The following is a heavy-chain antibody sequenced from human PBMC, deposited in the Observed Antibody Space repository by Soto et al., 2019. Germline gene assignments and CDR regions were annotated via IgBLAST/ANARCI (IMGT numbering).Heavy chain of an antibody. CDR3: ARDFATIFGVVIGYYYYGMDV. CDR2: IIPIFGTA. CDR1: GGPFRSYA. J-gene: IGHJ6*02. V-gene: IGHV1-69*06. D-gene: IGHD3-3*01. Sequence: VKASFNASGGPFRSYAFSWVRQAPGQGLEWMGGIIPIFGTANYAQKFQCRVTITADKSTSTAYMELSSLRSEDTAVYYCARDFATIFGVVIGYYYYGMDVWGQGTTVTVSS.